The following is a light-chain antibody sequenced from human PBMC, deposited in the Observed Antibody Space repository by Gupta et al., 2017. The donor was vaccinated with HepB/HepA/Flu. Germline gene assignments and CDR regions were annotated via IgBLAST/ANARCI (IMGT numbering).Light chain of an antibody. CDR3: QQSDSTPHT. V-gene: IGKV1-39*01. J-gene: IGKJ4*01. CDR2: AAS. Sequence: DIQMTQSPSSLSASVGDRVTITCRASQSISSLLNWYQQKPGKAPKLLIYAASSLQSGVPSRFSGSGSGTDFTLTISSLQPEDFATYYCQQSDSTPHTFGGGTKVEIK. CDR1: QSISSL.